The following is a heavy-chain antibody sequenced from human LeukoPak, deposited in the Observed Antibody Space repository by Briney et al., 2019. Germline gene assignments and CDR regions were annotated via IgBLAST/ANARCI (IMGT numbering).Heavy chain of an antibody. CDR3: ARDLSGVTGYTYGRGIDY. CDR1: GYTFTDYY. J-gene: IGHJ4*02. D-gene: IGHD5-18*01. CDR2: INPTGGST. V-gene: IGHV1-46*01. Sequence: ASVKVSCKASGYTFTDYYLHWVRQAPGQGLEWMGWINPTGGSTGYAQKFQGRVTMTRDMSTSTDYMELSSLRSEDTAIYYCARDLSGVTGYTYGRGIDYWGQGTLVTVSS.